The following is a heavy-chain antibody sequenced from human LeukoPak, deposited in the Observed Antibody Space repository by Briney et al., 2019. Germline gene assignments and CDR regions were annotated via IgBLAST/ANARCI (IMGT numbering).Heavy chain of an antibody. J-gene: IGHJ4*02. Sequence: PGGSLRLSCAASGFTFSSYAMSWVRQAPGKGLEWVSAISGSGGSTYYADSVKGRFTISRDNSKNTLYLQMNSLRAEDTAVHYCANSETRGYCSSTSCYGFDYWGQGTLVTVSS. CDR1: GFTFSSYA. CDR2: ISGSGGST. V-gene: IGHV3-23*01. D-gene: IGHD2-2*01. CDR3: ANSETRGYCSSTSCYGFDY.